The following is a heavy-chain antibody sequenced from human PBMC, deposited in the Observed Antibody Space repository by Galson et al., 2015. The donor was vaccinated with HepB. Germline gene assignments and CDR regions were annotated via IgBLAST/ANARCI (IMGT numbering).Heavy chain of an antibody. Sequence: SLRLSCAASGFAFDSHAMSWVRQAPGKGLEWISGISGNGDSTFYAASVKGRFTVSKDNSKNLLYLQINSLRVEDRGLYFCAKGYGLFDSWGQGSLVTVSS. D-gene: IGHD5-18*01. J-gene: IGHJ5*01. CDR2: ISGNGDST. CDR1: GFAFDSHA. CDR3: AKGYGLFDS. V-gene: IGHV3-23*01.